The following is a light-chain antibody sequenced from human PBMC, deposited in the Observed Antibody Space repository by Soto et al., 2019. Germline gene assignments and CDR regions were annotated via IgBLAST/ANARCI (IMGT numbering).Light chain of an antibody. V-gene: IGLV2-11*01. Sequence: QSALTQPRSVSGSPGQSVTISCIGSSSDVGSYNYVSWYQRHPGKGPKLIIHDVNRRPSGVPDRFSGSKSGNTASLTISGLQSEDEADYYCSSYAHGSTYVFGTGTKLTVL. CDR3: SSYAHGSTYV. CDR2: DVN. J-gene: IGLJ1*01. CDR1: SSDVGSYNY.